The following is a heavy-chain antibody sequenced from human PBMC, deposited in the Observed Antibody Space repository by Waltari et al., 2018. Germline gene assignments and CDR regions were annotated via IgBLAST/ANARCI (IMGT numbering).Heavy chain of an antibody. Sequence: QVQLVQSGAEVKKPGSSVKVSCKASGGTFSRYDFRLVRQAPGQGLEWMGGIIPIFGTANYAQKVQGRVTITTDESTSTAYMELSSLRSEDTAVYYCARVTYSSSWYYWFDPWGQGTLVTVSS. J-gene: IGHJ5*02. CDR2: IIPIFGTA. V-gene: IGHV1-69*05. CDR1: GGTFSRYD. D-gene: IGHD6-13*01. CDR3: ARVTYSSSWYYWFDP.